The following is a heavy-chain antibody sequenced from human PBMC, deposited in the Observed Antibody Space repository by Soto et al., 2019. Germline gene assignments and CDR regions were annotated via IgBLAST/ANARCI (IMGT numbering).Heavy chain of an antibody. CDR3: ARGGAPIVVVVAATNVNFDY. J-gene: IGHJ4*02. CDR2: INPSGGST. V-gene: IGHV1-46*01. D-gene: IGHD2-15*01. Sequence: ASVKVSCEACGYTFTSYYMHWVRQAPGQGLEWMGIINPSGGSTSYAQKFQGRVTMTRDTSTSTVYMELSSLRSEDTAVYYCARGGAPIVVVVAATNVNFDYWGQGTLVTVSS. CDR1: GYTFTSYY.